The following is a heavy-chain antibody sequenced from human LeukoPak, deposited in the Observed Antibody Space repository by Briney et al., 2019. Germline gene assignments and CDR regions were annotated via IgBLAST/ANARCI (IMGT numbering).Heavy chain of an antibody. Sequence: GGSLRLSCAASGFTFSSYGMHWVRQAPGKGLEWVALIWYDGSDKYYADSVKGRLTISGDNSKNTLYLQMNSLRAEDTAVYYCAREGPRGNSQFDYWGQGTLVTVSS. V-gene: IGHV3-33*01. J-gene: IGHJ4*02. D-gene: IGHD2/OR15-2a*01. CDR2: IWYDGSDK. CDR3: AREGPRGNSQFDY. CDR1: GFTFSSYG.